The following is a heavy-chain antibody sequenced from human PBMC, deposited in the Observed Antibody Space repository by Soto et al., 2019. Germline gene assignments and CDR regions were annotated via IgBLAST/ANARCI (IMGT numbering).Heavy chain of an antibody. CDR1: GGTFSSDS. D-gene: IGHD2-15*01. J-gene: IGHJ4*02. CDR3: ARSGGLDRDFNY. Sequence: QVQLVQSGAEVKKPGSSVKVSCKASGGTFSSDSFSWVRQAPGQGLEWMGGIIPMFDTPIYAQKFQDRVTXXAXXSPSTAYMQLSSLRSGDTAVYYCARSGGLDRDFNYWGQGSLVTVSS. CDR2: IIPMFDTP. V-gene: IGHV1-69*12.